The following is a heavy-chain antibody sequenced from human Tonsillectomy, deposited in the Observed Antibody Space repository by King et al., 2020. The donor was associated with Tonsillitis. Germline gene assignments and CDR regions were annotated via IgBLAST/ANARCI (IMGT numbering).Heavy chain of an antibody. J-gene: IGHJ3*02. CDR2: ISPYNGNT. V-gene: IGHV1-18*04. D-gene: IGHD2-15*01. Sequence: QLVQSGAEVKKPGASVKVSCKASGYTFINYGISWVRQAPGQGLKWMGWISPYNGNTNYAQNRQGRVTMTTDTSTSTAYMELRSLRSDDTAVYYCARDAQLLLPGNDAFDIWGQGTMVTVSS. CDR3: ARDAQLLLPGNDAFDI. CDR1: GYTFINYG.